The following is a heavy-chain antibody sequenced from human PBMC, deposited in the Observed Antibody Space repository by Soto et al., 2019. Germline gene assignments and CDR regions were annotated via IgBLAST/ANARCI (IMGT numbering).Heavy chain of an antibody. Sequence: QVQLVESGGGVVQPGRSLRLSCAASGFTFSSYGMHWVRQAPGKGLEWVAVIWYDGSNKYYADSVKGRFTISRDNSKNTLYLQMNSLRAEDTAVYYWARAGSGSYSFYYYYGMDVWGQGTTVTVSS. D-gene: IGHD3-10*01. CDR1: GFTFSSYG. V-gene: IGHV3-33*01. CDR2: IWYDGSNK. J-gene: IGHJ6*02. CDR3: ARAGSGSYSFYYYYGMDV.